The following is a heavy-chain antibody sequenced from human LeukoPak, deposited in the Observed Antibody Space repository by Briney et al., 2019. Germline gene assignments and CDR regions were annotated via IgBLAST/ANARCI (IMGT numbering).Heavy chain of an antibody. CDR1: GFTFTNYW. V-gene: IGHV3-7*03. CDR2: IKQDGSEK. CDR3: AKAGGAFDI. Sequence: GGSLRLSCAASGFTFTNYWMSWVRQAPGKGLEWVANIKQDGSEKYYVDSVKGRFTISRDNAKNSLYLQMNSLRTEDTALYYCAKAGGAFDIWGQGTMVTVSS. J-gene: IGHJ3*02. D-gene: IGHD3-10*01.